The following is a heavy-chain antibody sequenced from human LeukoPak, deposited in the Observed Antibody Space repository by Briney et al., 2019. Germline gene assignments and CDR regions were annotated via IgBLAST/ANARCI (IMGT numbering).Heavy chain of an antibody. CDR3: ARDPIRGSPDYFDY. J-gene: IGHJ4*02. CDR2: ASTDETIK. V-gene: IGHV3-30*04. D-gene: IGHD3-10*01. CDR1: GFIFSSYV. Sequence: PGGSLRLSCAGSGFIFSSYVVHWVRQAPSKGLEGVTVASTDETIKIYADSVKGRFTISRDNSKNTLYLQMNSLRADDTAVYFCARDPIRGSPDYFDYWGQGTLVTVSS.